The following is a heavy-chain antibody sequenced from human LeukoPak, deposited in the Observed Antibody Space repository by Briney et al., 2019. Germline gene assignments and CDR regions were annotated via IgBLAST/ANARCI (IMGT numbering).Heavy chain of an antibody. V-gene: IGHV1-69*05. CDR3: ARERCNAYYYGSGSYCGAFDF. Sequence: GSSVKVSCKASCGTFSSYAISWVRQAPGQGLEWVGGIIPIFGTANYAQKFQGRVTITTDESTSTAYMELSSLRSEDTAVYYCARERCNAYYYGSGSYCGAFDFWGQGTMVTVSS. CDR1: CGTFSSYA. J-gene: IGHJ3*01. CDR2: IIPIFGTA. D-gene: IGHD3-10*01.